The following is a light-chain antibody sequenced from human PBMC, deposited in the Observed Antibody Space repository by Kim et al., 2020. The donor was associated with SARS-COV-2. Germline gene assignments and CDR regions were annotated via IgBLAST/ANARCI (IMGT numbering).Light chain of an antibody. Sequence: QSITSSCTGTSSDVGGYNLVSWYQQHPGKVPKLIIYEVTKRPSGVSDRFSGSKSGNTASLTISGLQAEDEADYYCSSYAGISTFGVFGGGTQLTVL. V-gene: IGLV2-23*02. CDR3: SSYAGISTFGV. CDR2: EVT. CDR1: SSDVGGYNL. J-gene: IGLJ2*01.